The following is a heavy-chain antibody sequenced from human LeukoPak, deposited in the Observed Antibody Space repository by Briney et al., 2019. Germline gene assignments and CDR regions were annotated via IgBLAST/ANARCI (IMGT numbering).Heavy chain of an antibody. Sequence: SETLSLTCAVYGGSFSGYYWSWIRQPPGKGLEWIGYIYYSGSTYYNPSLKSRVTISVDTSKSQFSLKLSSVTAADTAVYYCARGGTHSNYGSEWFDPWGQGTLVTVSS. CDR2: IYYSGST. CDR1: GGSFSGYY. D-gene: IGHD4-11*01. V-gene: IGHV4-30-4*01. CDR3: ARGGTHSNYGSEWFDP. J-gene: IGHJ5*02.